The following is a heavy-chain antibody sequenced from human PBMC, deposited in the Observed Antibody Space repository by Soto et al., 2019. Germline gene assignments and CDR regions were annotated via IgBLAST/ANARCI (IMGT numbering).Heavy chain of an antibody. CDR1: GYTFTSYY. CDR3: ARDTRDSSGWSVYFDY. V-gene: IGHV1-46*01. D-gene: IGHD6-19*01. Sequence: GASVKVSCKASGYTFTSYYMHWVRQAPGQGLEWMGIINPSGGSTSYAQKFQGRVTMTRDTSTSTVYMELSSLRSEDTAVYYCARDTRDSSGWSVYFDYWGQGTLVTVPQ. J-gene: IGHJ4*02. CDR2: INPSGGST.